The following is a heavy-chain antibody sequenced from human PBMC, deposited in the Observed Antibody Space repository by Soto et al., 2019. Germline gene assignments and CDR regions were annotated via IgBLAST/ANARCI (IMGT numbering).Heavy chain of an antibody. J-gene: IGHJ4*02. D-gene: IGHD3-10*01. Sequence: EVQLLESGGGLVQPGGSLRLSCAASGFTFSSYAMSWVRQAPGKGLEWVSAISGSGGSTYYADSVKGRFTISKDNSKNTLYLQMNSLRAEDTAVYYCSKEGTYYYGSGRLGYFDYWGQGTLVTVSS. V-gene: IGHV3-23*01. CDR3: SKEGTYYYGSGRLGYFDY. CDR1: GFTFSSYA. CDR2: ISGSGGST.